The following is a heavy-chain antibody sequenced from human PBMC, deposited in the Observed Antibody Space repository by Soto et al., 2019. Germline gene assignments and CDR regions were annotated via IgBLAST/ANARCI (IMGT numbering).Heavy chain of an antibody. CDR1: GYTFTSYA. CDR3: ATDYIWGSYRYTPYFDY. Sequence: ASVKASCKASGYTFTSYAMHWVRQAPGQRLEWMGWINAGNGNTKYSQKFQGRVTITRDTSASTAYMELSSLRSEDTAVYYCATDYIWGSYRYTPYFDYWGQGTLVTVSS. CDR2: INAGNGNT. D-gene: IGHD3-16*02. J-gene: IGHJ4*02. V-gene: IGHV1-3*01.